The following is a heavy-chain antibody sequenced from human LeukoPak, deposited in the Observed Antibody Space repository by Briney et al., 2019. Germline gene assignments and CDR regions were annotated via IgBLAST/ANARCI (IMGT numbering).Heavy chain of an antibody. Sequence: PSETLSLTCTVSGGSISSSSYYWGWIRQPPGKGLEWVGSIYYSGSTYYNPSLKSRVTISVDTSKNQFSLKLSSVTAADTAVYYCAGESLSVKEPEDYYYYGMDVWGQGTTVTVSS. V-gene: IGHV4-39*01. CDR2: IYYSGST. J-gene: IGHJ6*02. CDR1: GGSISSSSYY. CDR3: AGESLSVKEPEDYYYYGMDV. D-gene: IGHD4-17*01.